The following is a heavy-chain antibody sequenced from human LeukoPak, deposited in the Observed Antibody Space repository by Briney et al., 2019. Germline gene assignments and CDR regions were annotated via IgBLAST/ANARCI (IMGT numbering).Heavy chain of an antibody. V-gene: IGHV4-34*01. D-gene: IGHD4-17*01. Sequence: DPSETLSLTCAVYGVSFSGYYWSWIRQPPGKGLEWIGEINHSGSTNYNPSLKSRVTISVDTSKNQFSLKLSSVTAADTAVYYCARGWYGDYYFDYWGQGTLVTVSS. CDR3: ARGWYGDYYFDY. J-gene: IGHJ4*02. CDR1: GVSFSGYY. CDR2: INHSGST.